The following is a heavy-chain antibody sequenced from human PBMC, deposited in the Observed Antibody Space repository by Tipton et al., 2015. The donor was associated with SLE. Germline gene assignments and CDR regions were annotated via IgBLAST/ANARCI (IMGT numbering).Heavy chain of an antibody. J-gene: IGHJ4*02. CDR1: GGSLSSSY. V-gene: IGHV4-59*01. CDR3: ARGSRVEEDLDY. CDR2: IDNSGST. Sequence: GLVKPSETLSLTCTVSGGSLSSSYWSWIRQPPEKGLEWIGFIDNSGSTNYNPALKSRLTISVDTSKNQFSLRLKTVTAADTAVYYCARGSRVEEDLDYWGPGTLVTVSS. D-gene: IGHD1-26*01.